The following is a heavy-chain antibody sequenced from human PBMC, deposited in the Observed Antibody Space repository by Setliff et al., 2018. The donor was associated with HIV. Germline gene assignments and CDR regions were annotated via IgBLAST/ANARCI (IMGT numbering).Heavy chain of an antibody. CDR1: GYTFTTYY. Sequence: GASVKVSCKASGYTFTTYYIHWVRQAPGQGLEWMGILNPSEGTTSFAQKFQGRATMTRDTSTSTVYMDLSSLRADDTAVYYCVRGYRSVWNSWFDAWGQGTRVTVSS. D-gene: IGHD6-19*01. CDR2: LNPSEGTT. V-gene: IGHV1-46*01. J-gene: IGHJ5*02. CDR3: VRGYRSVWNSWFDA.